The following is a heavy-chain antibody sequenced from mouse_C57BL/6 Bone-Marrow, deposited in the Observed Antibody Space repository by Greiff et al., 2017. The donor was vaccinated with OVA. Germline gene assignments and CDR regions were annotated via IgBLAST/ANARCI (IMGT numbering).Heavy chain of an antibody. CDR2: IDPSDSYT. J-gene: IGHJ1*03. D-gene: IGHD2-4*01. V-gene: IGHV1-69*01. CDR3: ARRGDYDVRYFDV. CDR1: GYTFTSYW. Sequence: QVHVKQPGAELVMPGASVKLSCKASGYTFTSYWMHWVKQRPGQGLEWIGEIDPSDSYTNYNQKFKGKSTLTVDKSSSTAYMQLSSLTSEDSAVYYCARRGDYDVRYFDVWGTGTTVTVSS.